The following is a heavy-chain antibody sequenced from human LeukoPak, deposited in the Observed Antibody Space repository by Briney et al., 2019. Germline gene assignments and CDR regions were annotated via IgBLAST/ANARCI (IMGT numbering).Heavy chain of an antibody. J-gene: IGHJ4*02. CDR2: ISGSGGST. V-gene: IGHV3-23*01. Sequence: PGGSLRLSCAASGFSFSNAWMSWVRQVPGKGLEWVSAISGSGGSTYYADSVKGRFTISRDNSKNTLYLQMNSLRAEDTAVYYCAKTRAARWGQGTLVTVSS. CDR1: GFSFSNAW. CDR3: AKTRAAR.